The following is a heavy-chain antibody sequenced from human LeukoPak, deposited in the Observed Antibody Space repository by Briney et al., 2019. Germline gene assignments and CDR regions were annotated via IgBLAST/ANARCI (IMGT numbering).Heavy chain of an antibody. CDR1: GFTFSNYA. CDR3: AKARRQGGWNVDF. J-gene: IGHJ4*02. CDR2: ISGSGGRT. D-gene: IGHD6-19*01. Sequence: GGSLRLSCAASGFTFSNYAMSWVRQAPGKGLQWVSGISGSGGRTYYADSVRGRFTVSRGSSKNTLYLQMNSLRVEDTAVYYCAKARRQGGWNVDFWGQGTLAIVSS. V-gene: IGHV3-23*01.